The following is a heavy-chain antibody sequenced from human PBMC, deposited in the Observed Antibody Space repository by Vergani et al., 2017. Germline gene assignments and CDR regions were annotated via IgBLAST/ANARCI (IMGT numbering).Heavy chain of an antibody. CDR1: GFTSAGYA. V-gene: IGHV3-9*02. CDR2: ISWNSNSI. D-gene: IGHD3-10*01. J-gene: IGHJ5*02. Sequence: EVQLEESGGGLVLPGRSLRLSCVASGFTSAGYAMHWVRQAPGKGLEWVSGISWNSNSIGYADSVKGRFTISRDKAKNSLYLQMNSLRAEDTALYYCAKDLGTSFGGGWFDPWGQGTLVTVSS. CDR3: AKDLGTSFGGGWFDP.